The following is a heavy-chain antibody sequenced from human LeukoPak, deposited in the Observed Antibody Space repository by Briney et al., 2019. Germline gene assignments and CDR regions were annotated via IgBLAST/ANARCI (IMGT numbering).Heavy chain of an antibody. J-gene: IGHJ1*01. Sequence: ASVKVSCKASGHTLTVHYIHWVRQGPGQGLEWLGWITLHSGDTHYAQKYQDRLTMTSDTSISTGYMELSRLQFDDTAVYYCAREGQLGLDDWGQGTLVTVSS. CDR1: GHTLTVHY. D-gene: IGHD1-1*01. CDR3: AREGQLGLDD. V-gene: IGHV1-2*02. CDR2: ITLHSGDT.